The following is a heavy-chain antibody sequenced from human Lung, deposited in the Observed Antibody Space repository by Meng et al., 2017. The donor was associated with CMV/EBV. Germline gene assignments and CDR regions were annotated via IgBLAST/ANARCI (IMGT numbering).Heavy chain of an antibody. D-gene: IGHD2-2*01. Sequence: LSGVGSGFARSDYYVSLIRGARGRGMEWLEDISNSYTTTWYVDSVEGRFTVYRDNAKNSVYLQMTSLRAEDTAVEYGARESWYQLQYWGQGALVTVSS. CDR3: ARESWYQLQY. CDR1: GFARSDYY. V-gene: IGHV3-11*04. CDR2: ISNSYTTT. J-gene: IGHJ4*02.